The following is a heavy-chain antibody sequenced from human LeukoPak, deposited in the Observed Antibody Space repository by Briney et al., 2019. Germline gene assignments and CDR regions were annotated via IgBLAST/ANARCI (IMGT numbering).Heavy chain of an antibody. CDR3: ARHPSANWFDP. CDR1: GGSISSSSYY. V-gene: IGHV4-39*01. Sequence: SETLSLTCTVSGGSISSSSYYWGWIRQPPGKGLEWIGSIYYSGSTYYNPSLKSRVTISVDTSKNQFSLKLSSVTATDTAVYYCARHPSANWFDPWGQGTLVTVSS. CDR2: IYYSGST. J-gene: IGHJ5*02.